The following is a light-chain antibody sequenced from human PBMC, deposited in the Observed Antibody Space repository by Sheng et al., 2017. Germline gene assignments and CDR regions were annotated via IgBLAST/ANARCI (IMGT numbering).Light chain of an antibody. CDR3: SSYGGSNNVV. Sequence: QSALTQPPSASGSPGQSVTISCTGTSSDVGGYNYVSWYQQHPGKAPKLVIYEVSKRPSGVPDRFSGSKSGNTASLTVSGLQAEDEADYYCSSYGGSNNVVFGTGTKVTVL. CDR1: SSDVGGYNY. V-gene: IGLV2-8*01. CDR2: EVS. J-gene: IGLJ1*01.